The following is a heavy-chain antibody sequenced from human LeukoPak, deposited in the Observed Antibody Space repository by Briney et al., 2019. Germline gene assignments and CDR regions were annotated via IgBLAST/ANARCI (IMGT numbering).Heavy chain of an antibody. V-gene: IGHV4-59*01. Sequence: SETLSLTCTVSGGSMTSYYWSWIRQPPGKGLEWIGYIYYSGSTNYNPSLKSRVTISVDTSKNQFSLKLTSVTAADTAVYYCARGPYSYEPRIDYWGQGTLVTVSS. D-gene: IGHD5-18*01. CDR1: GGSMTSYY. J-gene: IGHJ4*02. CDR3: ARGPYSYEPRIDY. CDR2: IYYSGST.